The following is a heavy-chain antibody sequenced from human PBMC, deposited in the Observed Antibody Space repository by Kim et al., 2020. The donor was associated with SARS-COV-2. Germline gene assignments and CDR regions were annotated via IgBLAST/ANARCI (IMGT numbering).Heavy chain of an antibody. D-gene: IGHD3-22*01. CDR3: ARTTYYYDSSGYNWFDP. CDR1: GGSIISSSYY. J-gene: IGHJ5*02. CDR2: IYYSGST. V-gene: IGHV4-39*01. Sequence: SETLSLTCTVSGGSIISSSYYWGWIRQPPGKGLEWIGSIYYSGSTYYNPSLKSRVTISVDTSKNQFSLKLSSVTAADTAVYYCARTTYYYDSSGYNWFDPWGQGTLVTVSS.